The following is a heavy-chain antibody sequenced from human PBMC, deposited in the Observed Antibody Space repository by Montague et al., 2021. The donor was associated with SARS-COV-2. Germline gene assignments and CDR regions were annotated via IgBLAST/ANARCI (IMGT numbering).Heavy chain of an antibody. V-gene: IGHV4-39*01. Sequence: SETLSLTCTVSGASISSRSYYWGWIRQPPGKGLEWIGFKYYSGSTYYTPTLKSRVTISVDTSKNQFSLKLSSVTAADTAVYYCARLPPCRFNSNGHYYNAVDIWGQGTMVTVSS. CDR2: KYYSGST. CDR3: ARLPPCRFNSNGHYYNAVDI. D-gene: IGHD3-22*01. J-gene: IGHJ3*02. CDR1: GASISSRSYY.